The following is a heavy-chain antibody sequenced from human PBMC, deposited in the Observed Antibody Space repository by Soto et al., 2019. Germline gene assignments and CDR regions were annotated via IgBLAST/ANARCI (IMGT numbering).Heavy chain of an antibody. CDR2: SSFDGTQH. Sequence: PGGSLRLSCTASGFSLSSSDMHWVRQSPGKGLEWLAVSSFDGTQHFYADSVKGRFTISRDDSKNTLYLQMNSLRVEDTAVYYCAKEMYPRTVLDSSSPWGDYWGQGTLVTVSS. J-gene: IGHJ4*02. CDR3: AKEMYPRTVLDSSSPWGDY. CDR1: GFSLSSSD. V-gene: IGHV3-30*18. D-gene: IGHD6-6*01.